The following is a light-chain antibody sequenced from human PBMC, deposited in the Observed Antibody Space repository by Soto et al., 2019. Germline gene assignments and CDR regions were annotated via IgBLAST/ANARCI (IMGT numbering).Light chain of an antibody. CDR1: QSVSSSY. J-gene: IGKJ1*01. CDR2: GAS. Sequence: EIVLTQSPGTLSLSPGERATLSCRASQSVSSSYLAWYQQKPGQAPRLLIYGASSRATGIPDRFSGSGSGTDFTLSISRLEPEDFAVYYCQQDGSSPPTFGQRTKVEFK. V-gene: IGKV3-20*01. CDR3: QQDGSSPPT.